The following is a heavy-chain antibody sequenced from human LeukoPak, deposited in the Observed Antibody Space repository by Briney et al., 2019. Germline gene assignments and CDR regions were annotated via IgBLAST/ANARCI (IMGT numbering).Heavy chain of an antibody. CDR3: ARGGYGSSSSGEDY. CDR1: GYTFTGYY. Sequence: ASVKVSCKASGYTFTGYYMHWVRQARGQGLEWMGWINPNSGGTNYAQKFQGRVTMTRDTSISTAYMELSSLRSDDTAMYYCARGGYGSSSSGEDYWGQGTLVTVSS. D-gene: IGHD6-6*01. V-gene: IGHV1-2*02. J-gene: IGHJ4*02. CDR2: INPNSGGT.